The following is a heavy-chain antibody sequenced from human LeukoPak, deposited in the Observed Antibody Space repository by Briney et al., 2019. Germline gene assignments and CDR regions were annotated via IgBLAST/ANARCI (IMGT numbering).Heavy chain of an antibody. CDR1: GFTFSSYS. D-gene: IGHD5-24*01. J-gene: IGHJ4*02. Sequence: GGSLRLSCAASGFTFSSYSMNWVRQAPGKGLEWVSSIGSSSTYIYYADSVKGRFTISRDNAKNSLYLQMNSLRAEDTAVYYCAREDGQYAYYFDYWGQGTLVTVSS. CDR3: AREDGQYAYYFDY. CDR2: IGSSSTYI. V-gene: IGHV3-21*01.